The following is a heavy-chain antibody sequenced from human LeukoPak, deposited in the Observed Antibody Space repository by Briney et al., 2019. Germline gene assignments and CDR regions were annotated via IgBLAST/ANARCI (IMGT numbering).Heavy chain of an antibody. Sequence: PSVTLSLTCDVSGVSITSGEWWSWVRQPPGKGLEWIGEIYHSGSTNYNPPLKSRVTILVDKSKNQVSLKLSSVTAADTAMYYCATIYGSGSNRRPNWGQGILVTVSS. V-gene: IGHV4-4*02. CDR2: IYHSGST. D-gene: IGHD3-10*01. J-gene: IGHJ4*02. CDR1: GVSITSGEW. CDR3: ATIYGSGSNRRPN.